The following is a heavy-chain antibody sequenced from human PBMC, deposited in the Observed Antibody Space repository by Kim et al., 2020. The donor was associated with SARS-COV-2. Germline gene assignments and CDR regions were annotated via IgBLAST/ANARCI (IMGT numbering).Heavy chain of an antibody. J-gene: IGHJ4*02. D-gene: IGHD3-10*01. CDR1: GGSISSSSYY. CDR3: AGGGDGSGSYWIK. CDR2: IYYSGST. V-gene: IGHV4-39*01. Sequence: SETLSLTCTVSGGSISSSSYYWGWIRQPPGKGLEWIGSIYYSGSTYYNPSLKSRVTISVDTSKNQFSLKLSSVTAADTAVYYCAGGGDGSGSYWIKWGQGTLVTVSS.